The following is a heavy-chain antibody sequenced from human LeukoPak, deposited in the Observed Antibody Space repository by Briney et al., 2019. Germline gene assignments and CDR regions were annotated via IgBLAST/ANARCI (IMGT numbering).Heavy chain of an antibody. CDR2: ISSSSSYI. J-gene: IGHJ4*02. V-gene: IGHV3-21*01. CDR1: GFTFSSDA. D-gene: IGHD3-22*01. CDR3: ARDLKDSSGYEDY. Sequence: GGPLRLSCAAAGFTFSSDAMSWGRQAPGKGLGWASSISSSSSYIYYAASVKGRFTISRDNAKNSLYLQMNSLRAEDTAVYYCARDLKDSSGYEDYWGQGTLVTVSS.